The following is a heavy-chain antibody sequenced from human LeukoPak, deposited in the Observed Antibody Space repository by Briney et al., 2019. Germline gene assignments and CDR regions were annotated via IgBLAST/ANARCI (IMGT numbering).Heavy chain of an antibody. CDR3: AKDEQQQLVRTFDY. Sequence: GGSLRLSCAASGFTFSDYYMSWIRQAPGKGLEWVSYISRSGSTIYYADSVKGRFTISRDNAKNSLYLQMNSLRAEDTAVYYCAKDEQQQLVRTFDYWGQGTLVTVSS. CDR1: GFTFSDYY. V-gene: IGHV3-11*01. CDR2: ISRSGSTI. D-gene: IGHD6-13*01. J-gene: IGHJ4*02.